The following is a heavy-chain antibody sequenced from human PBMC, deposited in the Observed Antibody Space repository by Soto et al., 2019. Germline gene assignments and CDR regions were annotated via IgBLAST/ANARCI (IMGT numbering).Heavy chain of an antibody. V-gene: IGHV3-64*01. CDR2: ISSNGGST. CDR3: ARAKLYYYDSSGYYFDY. J-gene: IGHJ4*02. D-gene: IGHD3-22*01. CDR1: GFTFSSYA. Sequence: GGSLRLSCAASGFTFSSYAMHWVRQAPGKGLEYVSAISSNGGSTYYANSVKGRFTISRDNSKNTLYLQMGSLRTEDMAVYYCARAKLYYYDSSGYYFDYWGQGTLVIVSS.